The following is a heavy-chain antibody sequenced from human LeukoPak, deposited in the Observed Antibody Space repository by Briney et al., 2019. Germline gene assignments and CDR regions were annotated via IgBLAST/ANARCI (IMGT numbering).Heavy chain of an antibody. CDR2: ISYDGSNK. D-gene: IGHD3-3*01. CDR1: EFTFSSYA. Sequence: GGSLRLSCAASEFTFSSYAMHWVRQAPGKGLEWVAVISYDGSNKYYADSVKGRFTISRDNSKNTLYLQMNSLRAEDTAVYYCASEIIFGSFDYWGQGTLVTVSS. V-gene: IGHV3-30*04. J-gene: IGHJ4*02. CDR3: ASEIIFGSFDY.